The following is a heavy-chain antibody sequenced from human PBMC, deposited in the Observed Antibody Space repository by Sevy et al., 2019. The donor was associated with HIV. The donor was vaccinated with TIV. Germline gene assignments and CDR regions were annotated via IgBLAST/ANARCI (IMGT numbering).Heavy chain of an antibody. D-gene: IGHD6-13*01. Sequence: GGSLRLSCAASGFTFSDCAMHWVRQAPGKGLEWVAVISHDGFNQYYADSVKGRLTISRDSSKTTLYLEMHSLRAEDTALYYCARDRRAGYSSNWYRDFDYWGQGTLVTVSS. CDR2: ISHDGFNQ. CDR3: ARDRRAGYSSNWYRDFDY. V-gene: IGHV3-30*04. J-gene: IGHJ4*02. CDR1: GFTFSDCA.